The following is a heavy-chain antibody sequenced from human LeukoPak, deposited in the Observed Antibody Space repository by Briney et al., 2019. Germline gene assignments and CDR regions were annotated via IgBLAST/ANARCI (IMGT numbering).Heavy chain of an antibody. CDR2: ISGNGGST. J-gene: IGHJ6*03. D-gene: IGHD5-24*01. V-gene: IGHV3-23*01. CDR1: GFTFSSYA. CDR3: ARVSITGYYYYMDV. Sequence: SGGSLRLSCAASGFTFSSYAMSWVRQAPGKGLEWVSAISGNGGSTYYADSVKGRFTISRDNSKNTLYLQMNSLRAEDTAVYYCARVSITGYYYYMDVWGKGTTVTVSS.